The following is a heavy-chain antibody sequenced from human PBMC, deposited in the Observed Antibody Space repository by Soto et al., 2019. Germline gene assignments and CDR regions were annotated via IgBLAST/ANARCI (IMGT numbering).Heavy chain of an antibody. D-gene: IGHD3-16*02. CDR3: ASERSHLRELSSYFDY. Sequence: GGSLRLSCAASGFTVSSNYMSWVRQAPGKGLEWVSVIYSGGSTYYADPVKGQFSISRHNSKNTLDLQMNSQRAEDTAVYYCASERSHLRELSSYFDYWGQGTLVTVSS. J-gene: IGHJ4*02. CDR2: IYSGGST. V-gene: IGHV3-53*04. CDR1: GFTVSSNY.